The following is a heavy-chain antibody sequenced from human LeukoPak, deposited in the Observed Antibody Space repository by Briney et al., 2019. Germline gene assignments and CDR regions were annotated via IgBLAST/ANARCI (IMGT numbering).Heavy chain of an antibody. CDR2: IRYDGSNK. CDR1: GFTFSSYV. D-gene: IGHD2-15*01. V-gene: IGHV3-30*02. CDR3: AKESIVVVVAATHRAFDI. Sequence: TGGSLRLSCAASGFTFSSYVMHWVRQAPGKGLEWVAFIRYDGSNKYYADSVKGRFTISRDNSKNTPYLQMNSLRAEDTAVYYCAKESIVVVVAATHRAFDIWGQGTMVTISS. J-gene: IGHJ3*02.